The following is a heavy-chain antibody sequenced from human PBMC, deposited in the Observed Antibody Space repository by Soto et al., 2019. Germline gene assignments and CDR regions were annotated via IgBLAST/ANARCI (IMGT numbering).Heavy chain of an antibody. CDR2: INAGNGNT. Sequence: QVQLVQSGAEVKKPGASVKVSCKASGYTFTSYAMHWVRQAPGQRLEWMGWINAGNGNTKYSQKFQGRVTITRDTSASTAYMELSSLRSEDTAVYYCARPSVSGWEGDYWGQGTLVTVSS. D-gene: IGHD6-19*01. J-gene: IGHJ4*02. CDR3: ARPSVSGWEGDY. CDR1: GYTFTSYA. V-gene: IGHV1-3*01.